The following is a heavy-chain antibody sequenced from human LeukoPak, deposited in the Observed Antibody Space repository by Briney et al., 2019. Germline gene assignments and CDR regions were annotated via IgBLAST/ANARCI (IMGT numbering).Heavy chain of an antibody. CDR3: ARGGHNTNVYFFQY. V-gene: IGHV4-61*02. Sequence: SETLSLTCTVSGGSIFSFSHYWSWIRQPAGRGLEWIGRMYSSGSTTYNPSLTGRVTISGDTSKNQFSLKLTSVTAADTAVYFCARGGHNTNVYFFQYWGQGALVTVSS. CDR1: GGSIFSFSHY. J-gene: IGHJ4*02. CDR2: MYSSGST. D-gene: IGHD1-14*01.